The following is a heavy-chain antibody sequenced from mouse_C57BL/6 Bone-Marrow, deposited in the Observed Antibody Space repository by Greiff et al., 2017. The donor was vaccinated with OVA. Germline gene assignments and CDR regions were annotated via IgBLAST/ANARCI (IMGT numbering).Heavy chain of an antibody. CDR3: ARSPGWDGY. Sequence: VQLQQSGAELVKPGASVKLSCKASGYTFTSYWMHWVKQRPGQGLEWIGMIHPNSGSTNYNEKFKSKATLTVDKSSSTAYMQLSSLPSEDSAVYYCARSPGWDGYWGQGTTLTVSS. V-gene: IGHV1-64*01. D-gene: IGHD4-1*01. CDR1: GYTFTSYW. J-gene: IGHJ2*01. CDR2: IHPNSGST.